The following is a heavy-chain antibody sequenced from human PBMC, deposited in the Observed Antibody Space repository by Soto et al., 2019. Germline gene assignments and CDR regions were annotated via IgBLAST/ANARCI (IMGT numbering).Heavy chain of an antibody. V-gene: IGHV3-13*01. CDR3: ERGGGGSSEYNWFDP. CDR2: IGTAGDT. CDR1: GFTFSSYD. J-gene: IGHJ5*02. D-gene: IGHD2-15*01. Sequence: GGSLRLSCAASGFTFSSYDMHWVRQATGKGLEWVSAIGTAGDTYYPGSVKGRFTISRENAKNSLYLQMNSLRAGDTAVYYCERGGGGSSEYNWFDPWGQGTLVTVSS.